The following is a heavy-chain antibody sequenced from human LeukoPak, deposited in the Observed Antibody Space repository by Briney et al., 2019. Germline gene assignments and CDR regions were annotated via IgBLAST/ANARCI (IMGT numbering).Heavy chain of an antibody. Sequence: ASVKVSCNASGYTVTTYYMHWVRQAPGQGLEWMGIINPSGGSTNYAQKFQGRVTMTRDTSTSTVYMELSSLRSEDTAVYYCARDHAIWTGYYFDYWGQGTLVTVSS. CDR2: INPSGGST. CDR3: ARDHAIWTGYYFDY. J-gene: IGHJ4*02. CDR1: GYTVTTYY. V-gene: IGHV1-46*01. D-gene: IGHD3/OR15-3a*01.